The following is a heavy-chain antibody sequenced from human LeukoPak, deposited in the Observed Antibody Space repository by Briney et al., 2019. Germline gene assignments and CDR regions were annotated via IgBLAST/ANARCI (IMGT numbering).Heavy chain of an antibody. CDR2: INHSGST. J-gene: IGHJ4*02. Sequence: PSETLSLTCAVYGGSFSGYYWSWIRQPPGKGLEWIGEINHSGSTNYNPSLKSRVTISVDTSKNQFSLKLSSVTAADTAVYYCARGIVRPMVQYYFDYWGQGTLVTVSS. CDR3: ARGIVRPMVQYYFDY. D-gene: IGHD3-10*01. V-gene: IGHV4-34*01. CDR1: GGSFSGYY.